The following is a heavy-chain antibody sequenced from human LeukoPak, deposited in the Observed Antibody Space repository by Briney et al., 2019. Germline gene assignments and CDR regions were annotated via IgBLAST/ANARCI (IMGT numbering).Heavy chain of an antibody. Sequence: SETLSLTCTVSGGSISSGSYYWGWIRQPPGKGLEWIGSIYYSGSTYYNPSLKSRVTISVDTSKNQFSLKLSSVTAADTAVYYCARHATYYYDSSGYYGPSDYWGQGTLVTVSS. J-gene: IGHJ4*02. D-gene: IGHD3-22*01. V-gene: IGHV4-39*01. CDR1: GGSISSGSYY. CDR2: IYYSGST. CDR3: ARHATYYYDSSGYYGPSDY.